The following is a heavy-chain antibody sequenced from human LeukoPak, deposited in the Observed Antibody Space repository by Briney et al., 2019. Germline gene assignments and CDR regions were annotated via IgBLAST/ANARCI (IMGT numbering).Heavy chain of an antibody. CDR1: GFTFDDYA. CDR3: VKSDSNSLYYYYMDV. V-gene: IGHV3-9*03. D-gene: IGHD6-6*01. J-gene: IGHJ6*03. Sequence: SGGSLRLSCAASGFTFDDYAMRWVRQAPGKGLEWVSGISWNSGSIAYSDSVKGRFTISRDNAKNSLYLQMNSLRGEDMALYYCVKSDSNSLYYYYMDVWGKGTTVTVSS. CDR2: ISWNSGSI.